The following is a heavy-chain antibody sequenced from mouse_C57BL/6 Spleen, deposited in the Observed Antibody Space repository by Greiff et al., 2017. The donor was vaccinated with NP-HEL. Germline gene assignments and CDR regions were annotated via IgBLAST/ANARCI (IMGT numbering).Heavy chain of an antibody. V-gene: IGHV5-9*01. CDR3: ARQRDDGYYWYFDV. CDR1: GFTFSSYT. D-gene: IGHD2-3*01. Sequence: EVQVVESGGGLVKPGGSLKLSCAASGFTFSSYTMSWVRQTPEKRLAWVATISGGGGNTYYPDSVKGRFTISSDNAKNTLYLQMSSLRSEDTALYYCARQRDDGYYWYFDVWGTGTTVTVSS. J-gene: IGHJ1*03. CDR2: ISGGGGNT.